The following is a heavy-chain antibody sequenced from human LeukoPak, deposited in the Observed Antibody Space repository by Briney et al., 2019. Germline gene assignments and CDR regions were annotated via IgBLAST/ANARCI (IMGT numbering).Heavy chain of an antibody. V-gene: IGHV3-23*01. CDR3: AKGGVYRSAFDY. CDR1: GFTFSSYA. CDR2: ISGSGGST. Sequence: GGSLRLSCAASGFTFSSYAMRWVRQAPGKGLEWVSAISGSGGSTYYADSVKGRFTISRDNSKNTLYLQMNSLRAEDTAVYYCAKGGVYRSAFDYWGQGTLVTVSS. D-gene: IGHD1-26*01. J-gene: IGHJ4*02.